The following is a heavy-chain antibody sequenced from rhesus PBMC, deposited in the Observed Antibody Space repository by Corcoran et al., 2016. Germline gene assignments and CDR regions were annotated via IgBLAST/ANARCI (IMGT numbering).Heavy chain of an antibody. V-gene: IGHV4S7*01. CDR1: GGSISSDYD. D-gene: IGHD1-26*01. J-gene: IGHJ4*01. Sequence: QVQLQESGPAVVKPSETLSLTCSVSGGSISSDYDWSWIRQSTGKGLEWIGYIHGSSGSTNYNPSLKSRVTISKDTSKNQFSLKLSSMTTADTAVYYCARKSRITGTKRDYFDYWGQGVLVTVSS. CDR3: ARKSRITGTKRDYFDY. CDR2: IHGSSGST.